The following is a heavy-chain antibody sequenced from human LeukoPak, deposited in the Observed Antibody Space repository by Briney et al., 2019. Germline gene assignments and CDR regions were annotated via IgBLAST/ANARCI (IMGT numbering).Heavy chain of an antibody. Sequence: TETLSLTCAVYGGSFSGYYWSWIRQPPGKGLEWIGEINHSGSTNYNPSLKSRVTISVDTSKNQFSLKLSSVTAADTAVYYCAGASGSPVDFDYWGQGTLVTVSS. J-gene: IGHJ4*02. V-gene: IGHV4-34*01. CDR3: AGASGSPVDFDY. D-gene: IGHD3-10*01. CDR1: GGSFSGYY. CDR2: INHSGST.